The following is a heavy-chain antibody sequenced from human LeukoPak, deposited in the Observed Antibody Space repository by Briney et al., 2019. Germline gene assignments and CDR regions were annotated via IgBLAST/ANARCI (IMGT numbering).Heavy chain of an antibody. CDR2: ISISSSAI. J-gene: IGHJ4*02. CDR3: ARGSGSYLWDY. Sequence: GGSLRLSCAASGFTFSSYSMNWVRQAPGKGLEWVSYISISSSAIYYADSVKGRFTISRDNAKNSLYLQMNSLRAEDTAVYYCARGSGSYLWDYWGQGTLVTVSS. CDR1: GFTFSSYS. V-gene: IGHV3-48*04. D-gene: IGHD1-26*01.